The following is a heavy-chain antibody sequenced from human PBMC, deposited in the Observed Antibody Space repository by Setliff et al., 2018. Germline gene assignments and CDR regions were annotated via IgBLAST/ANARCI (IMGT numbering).Heavy chain of an antibody. V-gene: IGHV4-59*01. CDR1: GGPISSYF. CDR2: THAGGST. J-gene: IGHJ1*01. CDR3: VREGYSEYFQD. D-gene: IGHD1-1*01. Sequence: SETLSLTCTVSGGPISSYFWSWIRQPPGKGLEWIGRTYTHAGGSTIYNPSLKSRVSISVDTSKNQLSLTLSSVTAADTAVYYCVREGYSEYFQDWGRGTLVTVSS.